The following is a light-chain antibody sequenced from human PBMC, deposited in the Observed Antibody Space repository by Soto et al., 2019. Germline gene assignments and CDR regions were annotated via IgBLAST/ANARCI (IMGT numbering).Light chain of an antibody. CDR3: QQSYSRPRT. CDR1: QSISTY. J-gene: IGKJ1*01. Sequence: DIQMTQSPSSLSASVGDRVTITCRASQSISTYLNWYQQKPGKAPNLLIYTASSLQTGVPSRFSGSGSGTDFTLTISSLQPEDFATHFCQQSYSRPRTFGQGTKVEVK. V-gene: IGKV1-39*01. CDR2: TAS.